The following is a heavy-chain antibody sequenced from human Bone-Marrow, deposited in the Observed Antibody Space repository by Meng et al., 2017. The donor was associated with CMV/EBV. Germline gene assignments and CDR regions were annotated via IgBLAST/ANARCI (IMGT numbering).Heavy chain of an antibody. D-gene: IGHD3-22*01. V-gene: IGHV4-4*02. CDR3: ARRPYYDSTGYFYN. CDR1: GGSISSSNW. J-gene: IGHJ4*02. Sequence: SGGSISSSNWWSWVRQPPGKGLEWIGEIYHSGSTNYNPSLKSRVTISVDKSKNQFSLKLNSVTAADTAVYYCARRPYYDSTGYFYNWGQGTLVTVSS. CDR2: IYHSGST.